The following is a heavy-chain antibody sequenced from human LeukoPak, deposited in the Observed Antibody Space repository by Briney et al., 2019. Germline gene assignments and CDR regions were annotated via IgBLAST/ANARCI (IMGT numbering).Heavy chain of an antibody. CDR1: GLTFRNAW. D-gene: IGHD2-2*01. J-gene: IGHJ6*02. Sequence: TGGSLRLSCAASGLTFRNAWMSWVRQAPGKGLEWVGHIKSEADGGTQAYAAPVRGRFTVSRDDSDDMVYLEMDSLKTEETAVSYCTTVGHCPSPNCYAVYRGMDVWGQGTTVTVSS. V-gene: IGHV3-15*05. CDR2: IKSEADGGTQ. CDR3: TTVGHCPSPNCYAVYRGMDV.